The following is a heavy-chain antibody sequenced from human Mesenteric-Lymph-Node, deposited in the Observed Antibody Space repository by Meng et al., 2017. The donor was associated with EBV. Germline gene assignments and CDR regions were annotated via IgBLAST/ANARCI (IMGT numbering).Heavy chain of an antibody. D-gene: IGHD4-11*01. CDR1: GFTLSSYA. Sequence: EVQLLESGGGLVQPGGSLILSCAAFGFTLSSYAMTGVRQVPGKGLEWVSSISSGGGSTYYADSVEGRFTISRDNSKSMLYLQMNSLRAEDTAVYYCAREGQLQSVDYWGQGTLVTVSS. CDR3: AREGQLQSVDY. CDR2: ISSGGGST. V-gene: IGHV3-23*01. J-gene: IGHJ4*02.